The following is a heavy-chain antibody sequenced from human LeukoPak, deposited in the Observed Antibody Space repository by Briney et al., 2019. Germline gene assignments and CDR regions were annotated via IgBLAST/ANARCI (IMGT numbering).Heavy chain of an antibody. Sequence: SQTLSLTCGISGDTVSSNTAAWSWIRQSPSRGLEWLGRTYYRSKWYHDYAVSVRSRITINPDTSKNQFSLQLNSVTSEDTAVYFCARVKDYYDGSVYYFLDYWGQGTLVTVSS. CDR1: GDTVSSNTAA. J-gene: IGHJ4*02. V-gene: IGHV6-1*01. CDR3: ARVKDYYDGSVYYFLDY. CDR2: TYYRSKWYH. D-gene: IGHD3-22*01.